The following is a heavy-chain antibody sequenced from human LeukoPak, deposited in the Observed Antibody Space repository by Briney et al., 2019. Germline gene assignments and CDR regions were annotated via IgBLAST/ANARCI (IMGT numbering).Heavy chain of an antibody. V-gene: IGHV3-30*18. CDR1: GFTFSNYG. CDR2: ISYDGSNK. J-gene: IGHJ6*02. CDR3: AKSKDSSSWYGRFHYGMDV. Sequence: PGGSLRLSCAASGFTFSNYGMHWVRQAPGKGLEWVALISYDGSNKFYANSVKGRFTISRDSSKSTLYLQMNSLRPEDTALYYCAKSKDSSSWYGRFHYGMDVWGLGTTVTVSS. D-gene: IGHD6-13*01.